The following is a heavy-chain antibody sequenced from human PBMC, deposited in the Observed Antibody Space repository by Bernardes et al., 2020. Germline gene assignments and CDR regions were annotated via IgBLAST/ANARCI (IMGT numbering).Heavy chain of an antibody. D-gene: IGHD6-6*01. CDR3: ARGIAAWYNWFDP. CDR2: IGTSSSGSTI. J-gene: IGHJ5*02. CDR1: GFTFSDYY. Sequence: GGSLRLSCAASGFTFSDYYMNWIRQAPGKGLEWVSYIGTSSSGSTIHYADSVKGRFTISRDNAKNSLYLQMNSLRAEDTAVYYCARGIAAWYNWFDPWGQGTLVTVSS. V-gene: IGHV3-11*01.